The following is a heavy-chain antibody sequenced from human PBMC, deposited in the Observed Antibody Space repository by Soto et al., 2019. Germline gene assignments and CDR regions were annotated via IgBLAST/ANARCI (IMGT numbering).Heavy chain of an antibody. D-gene: IGHD3-9*01. Sequence: QVQLQEPGPGLVKPSETLSLTCTVSGGSISNYYWNWIRQPAGKGLEWIGRIYSSGTTIYNPTLESRVTMSLVASNNQFSLKLSSVTAADTAVYFCAIFHASGGTSSPNAFDIWGQGTMVTVSS. V-gene: IGHV4-4*07. J-gene: IGHJ3*02. CDR1: GGSISNYY. CDR3: AIFHASGGTSSPNAFDI. CDR2: IYSSGTT.